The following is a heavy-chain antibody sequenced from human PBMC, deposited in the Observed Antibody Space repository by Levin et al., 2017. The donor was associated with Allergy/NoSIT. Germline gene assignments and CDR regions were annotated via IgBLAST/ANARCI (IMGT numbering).Heavy chain of an antibody. J-gene: IGHJ4*02. CDR1: GFTFSDHY. D-gene: IGHD2-8*01. CDR3: ARVGSAAGSGGRCYDY. CDR2: TRNKANSYTT. Sequence: QAGESLKISCAASGFTFSDHYMDWVRQAPGKGLEWVGRTRNKANSYTTEYAASVKGRFTISRDDSKNSLYLQMNSLKTEDTAVYYCARVGSAAGSGGRCYDYWGQGTLVTVSS. V-gene: IGHV3-72*01.